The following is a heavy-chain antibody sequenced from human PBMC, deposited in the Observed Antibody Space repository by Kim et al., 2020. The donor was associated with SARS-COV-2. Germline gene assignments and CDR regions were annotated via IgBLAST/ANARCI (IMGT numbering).Heavy chain of an antibody. D-gene: IGHD3-10*01. V-gene: IGHV4-34*01. CDR3: ARGRKWGGKHLY. J-gene: IGHJ4*02. Sequence: YNPPLQSRVTISVDASKHQFALKLSSVTAADTAVYYCARGRKWGGKHLYWGQGTLVTVSS.